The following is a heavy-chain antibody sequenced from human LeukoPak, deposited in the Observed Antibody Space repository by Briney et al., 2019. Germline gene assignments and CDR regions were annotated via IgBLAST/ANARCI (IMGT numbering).Heavy chain of an antibody. CDR2: INHSGST. J-gene: IGHJ4*02. D-gene: IGHD3-22*01. CDR1: GGSFSGYY. CDR3: ARGGYYLNPFDY. Sequence: SETLSLTCAVYGGSFSGYYWSWIRQPPGKGLEWIGEINHSGSTNYNPSLKSRVTISVDTSKNQFSLKLSSVTAADTAVYYCARGGYYLNPFDYWGQGTLVTVSS. V-gene: IGHV4-34*01.